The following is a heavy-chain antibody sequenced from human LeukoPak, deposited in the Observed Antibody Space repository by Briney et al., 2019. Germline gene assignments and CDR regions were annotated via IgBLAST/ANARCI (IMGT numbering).Heavy chain of an antibody. CDR3: AKDIRAARLFDY. Sequence: GGSLRLSCAASGFTFSSYWMSWVRQAPGKGLEWVANIKQDGSEKYYVDSVKGRFTISRDNAKNSLYLQMNSLRTEDTALYYCAKDIRAARLFDYWGQGTLVTVSS. V-gene: IGHV3-7*03. J-gene: IGHJ4*02. D-gene: IGHD6-6*01. CDR1: GFTFSSYW. CDR2: IKQDGSEK.